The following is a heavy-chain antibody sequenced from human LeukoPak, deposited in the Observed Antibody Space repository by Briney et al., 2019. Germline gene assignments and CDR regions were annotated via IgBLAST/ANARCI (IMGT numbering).Heavy chain of an antibody. Sequence: GGSLRLSCAASGFTFDDYAMHWVRQAPGKGLEWVSLISGDGGSTYYAGSVKGRFTISRDNSKNSLYLQMNSLRTEDTALYYCAKDKGFGGFTDAFDIWGQGTMVTVSS. CDR3: AKDKGFGGFTDAFDI. CDR2: ISGDGGST. CDR1: GFTFDDYA. J-gene: IGHJ3*02. V-gene: IGHV3-43*02. D-gene: IGHD3-10*01.